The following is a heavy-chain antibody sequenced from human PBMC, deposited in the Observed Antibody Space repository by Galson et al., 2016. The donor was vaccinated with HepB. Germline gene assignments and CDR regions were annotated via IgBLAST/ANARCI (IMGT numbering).Heavy chain of an antibody. CDR2: TYYRSKWYN. J-gene: IGHJ3*01. D-gene: IGHD7-27*01. Sequence: CAISGDSVSSNNAAWNWIRQSPSRGLEWLGRTYYRSKWYNDYAVSVQSRIFIKADTSKNQFSLQLISVTPEDTAFYYCARDTPGDAAFDLWGQGTLVTVSA. V-gene: IGHV6-1*01. CDR1: GDSVSSNNAA. CDR3: ARDTPGDAAFDL.